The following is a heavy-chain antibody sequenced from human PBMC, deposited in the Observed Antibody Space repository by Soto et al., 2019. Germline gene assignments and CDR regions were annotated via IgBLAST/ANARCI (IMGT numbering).Heavy chain of an antibody. Sequence: EVQLLESGGGLVQPGGSLRLSCAASGFTFSNYAMTWVRQAPGKGLEWVSAISGSDISTFYADSVKGRYTISRDNSKNNLYLKMTGLRGADTAVYYWAGDSADCASRSCYGFFGYWGQGTLVTVSS. CDR2: ISGSDIST. D-gene: IGHD3-10*01. J-gene: IGHJ4*02. V-gene: IGHV3-23*01. CDR3: AGDSADCASRSCYGFFGY. CDR1: GFTFSNYA.